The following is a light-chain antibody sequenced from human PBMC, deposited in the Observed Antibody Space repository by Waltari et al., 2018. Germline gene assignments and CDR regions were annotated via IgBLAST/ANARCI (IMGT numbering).Light chain of an antibody. V-gene: IGKV1-12*01. CDR2: AAF. J-gene: IGKJ2*01. CDR1: QDISSR. CDR3: QQTDSFPRT. Sequence: DIQITQSPSSVSASVGDRVTITCRAGQDISSRLAWYQQKPGQAPTLLIYAAFTLQSGVPARFSGSESGTDFTLTITNLQPEDFATYYCQQTDSFPRTFGQGTKVEIK.